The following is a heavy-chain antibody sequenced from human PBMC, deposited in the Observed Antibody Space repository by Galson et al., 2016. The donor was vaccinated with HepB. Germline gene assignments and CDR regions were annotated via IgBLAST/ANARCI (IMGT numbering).Heavy chain of an antibody. CDR3: ARGRRGKYDFLTGYTKGPYNYFDP. J-gene: IGHJ5*02. CDR2: ISSSSSFT. CDR1: GFIFSDYY. Sequence: SLRLSCAASGFIFSDYYMRWIRQAPGKGLECVSHISSSSSFTNYADSVKGRFIISRDNVKNSLYLQMNSLRAEDTAVYFCARGRRGKYDFLTGYTKGPYNYFDPWGQGTLVTVPS. V-gene: IGHV3-11*06. D-gene: IGHD3-9*01.